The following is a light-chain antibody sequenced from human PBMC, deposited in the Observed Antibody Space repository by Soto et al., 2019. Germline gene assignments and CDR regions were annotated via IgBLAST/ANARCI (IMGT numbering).Light chain of an antibody. CDR3: SSYTSSSTLV. CDR2: DVS. J-gene: IGLJ1*01. CDR1: SSDVGGYNY. Sequence: QSVLTQPASVSGSPGQSITISCTGTSSDVGGYNYVSLYQQHPCKAPKLMIYDVSNLPSGVSNRFSGSKSGNTASLTISGLQAEDEADYYCSSYTSSSTLVFGTGTKVTVL. V-gene: IGLV2-14*01.